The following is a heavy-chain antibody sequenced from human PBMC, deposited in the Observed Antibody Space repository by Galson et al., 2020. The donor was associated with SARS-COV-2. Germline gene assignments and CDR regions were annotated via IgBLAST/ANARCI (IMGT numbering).Heavy chain of an antibody. CDR1: GGSISSGDYY. CDR2: IYYSGST. V-gene: IGHV4-30-4*01. D-gene: IGHD1-1*01. Sequence: ASETLSLTCSVSGGSISSGDYYWTWIRQPPGKALEWIGYIYYSGSTYYNPSLKSRVTISRNTSKNQFSLKLSSVTAADTAVYYCARDTHTNDDGLYWGQGALVTVSS. J-gene: IGHJ4*02. CDR3: ARDTHTNDDGLY.